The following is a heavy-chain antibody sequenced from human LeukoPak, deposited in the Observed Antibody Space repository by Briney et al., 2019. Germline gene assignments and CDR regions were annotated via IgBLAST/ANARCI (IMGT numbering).Heavy chain of an antibody. D-gene: IGHD5/OR15-5a*01. CDR1: GITFSSYS. CDR3: IRGGSTYFQH. Sequence: PGGSLRLSCEASGITFSSYSMNWVRQAPGKGLEWVSSISSSNSYIYYADSVKGRFTSSRDNAKNTLFLQMNSLRAEDTAVYYCIRGGSTYFQHWGQGTLVTVSS. V-gene: IGHV3-21*01. CDR2: ISSSNSYI. J-gene: IGHJ1*01.